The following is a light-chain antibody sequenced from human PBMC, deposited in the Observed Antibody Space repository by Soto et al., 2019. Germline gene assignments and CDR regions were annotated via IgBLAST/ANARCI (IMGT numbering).Light chain of an antibody. V-gene: IGLV2-14*01. CDR2: EVS. Sequence: QPVLTQPASVSGSPGQSITISCTGTSSDVGGYNYVSWYQQHPGKAPKLMIYEVSNRPSGVSNRFSGSKSGNTASLTVFGLQAEDEADYYCSSYTSSSTWVFGGGTKLTVL. CDR3: SSYTSSSTWV. CDR1: SSDVGGYNY. J-gene: IGLJ3*02.